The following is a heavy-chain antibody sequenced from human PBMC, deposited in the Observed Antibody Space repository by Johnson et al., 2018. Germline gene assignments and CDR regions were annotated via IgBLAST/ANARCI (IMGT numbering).Heavy chain of an antibody. CDR3: AKDSGPHDDGDPRGEYFQH. D-gene: IGHD3-10*01. V-gene: IGHV3-30*18. CDR2: ISYDGSNK. J-gene: IGHJ1*01. Sequence: QVQLVESGGGVVQPGRSLRLSCAASGFTFSSYGMHWVRQAPGKGLEWVAVISYDGSNKYYADSVKGRFTISRDNSKDTHVLQMNSLRAEDTDVYDCAKDSGPHDDGDPRGEYFQHWGKGTLVTVST. CDR1: GFTFSSYG.